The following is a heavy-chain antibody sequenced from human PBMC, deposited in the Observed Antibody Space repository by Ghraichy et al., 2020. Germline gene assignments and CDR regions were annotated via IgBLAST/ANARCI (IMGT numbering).Heavy chain of an antibody. D-gene: IGHD3-10*01. V-gene: IGHV4-61*02. CDR1: GGSISSGGFY. CDR3: ARTLHYDRDSYYGC. J-gene: IGHJ1*01. Sequence: SQTLSLTCTVSGGSISSGGFYWSWFRQPAGKGLEWIGRIYTSGVTKYNPSLKSRGTISIDMSQNQFSLKLSSVTAADTAVYFCARTLHYDRDSYYGCWGQGTLVTVSS. CDR2: IYTSGVT.